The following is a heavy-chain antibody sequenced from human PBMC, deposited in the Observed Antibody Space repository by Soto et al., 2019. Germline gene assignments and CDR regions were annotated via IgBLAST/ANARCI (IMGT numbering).Heavy chain of an antibody. D-gene: IGHD3-22*01. CDR1: GGSFSGYY. CDR2: INHSGST. CDR3: ARGRNYYDSSGYYSSYYYHGMDV. V-gene: IGHV4-34*01. J-gene: IGHJ6*02. Sequence: PSETLSLTCAVYGGSFSGYYWSWIRQPPGKGLEWIGEINHSGSTNYNPSLKSRVTISVDTSKNQFSLKLSSVTAADTAVYYCARGRNYYDSSGYYSSYYYHGMDVWGQGTKVTVSS.